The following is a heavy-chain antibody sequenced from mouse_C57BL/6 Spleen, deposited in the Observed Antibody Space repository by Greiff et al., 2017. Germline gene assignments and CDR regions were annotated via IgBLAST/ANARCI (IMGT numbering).Heavy chain of an antibody. D-gene: IGHD1-1*01. V-gene: IGHV3-6*01. CDR2: ISYDGSN. CDR3: AREELRLGFDY. CDR1: GYSITSGYY. Sequence: EVQRVESGPGLVKPSQSLSLTCSVTGYSITSGYYWNWIRQYPGNKLEWMGYISYDGSNNYNPSLKNRISITRDTSKNQFFLKLNSVTTEDTATYYCAREELRLGFDYWGQGTTLTVSS. J-gene: IGHJ2*01.